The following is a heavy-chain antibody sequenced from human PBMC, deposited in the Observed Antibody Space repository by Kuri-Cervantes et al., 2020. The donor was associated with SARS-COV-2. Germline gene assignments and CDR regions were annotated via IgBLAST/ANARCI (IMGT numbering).Heavy chain of an antibody. Sequence: SVKVSCKASGGTFSTYGFTWVRQAPGQGLEWMGGIIPFFGTPNYAQKFEGRVTITADESTSTAYMELSSLRFEDTAVYFCARDVGYGGTSELDITYFDYWGQGTLVTVSS. CDR2: IIPFFGTP. D-gene: IGHD4-23*01. CDR3: ARDVGYGGTSELDITYFDY. V-gene: IGHV1-69*13. J-gene: IGHJ4*02. CDR1: GGTFSTYG.